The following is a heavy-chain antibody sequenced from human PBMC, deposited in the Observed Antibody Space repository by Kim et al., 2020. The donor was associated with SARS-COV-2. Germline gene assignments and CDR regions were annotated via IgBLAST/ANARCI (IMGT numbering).Heavy chain of an antibody. V-gene: IGHV1-69*13. CDR2: IIPIFGTA. D-gene: IGHD2-21*02. Sequence: SVKVSCKSSGDTFSNFAISWVRQAPGQGLEWMGGIIPIFGTANYAQKFQGRVTITADESTTTAYMELSSLRSEDTAVYYCAREGGAVVVTYAFESWGQGTLVTVSS. CDR3: AREGGAVVVTYAFES. J-gene: IGHJ1*01. CDR1: GDTFSNFA.